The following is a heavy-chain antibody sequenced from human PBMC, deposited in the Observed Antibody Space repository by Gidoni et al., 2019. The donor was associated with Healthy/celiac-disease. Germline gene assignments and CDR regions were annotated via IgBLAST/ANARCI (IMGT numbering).Heavy chain of an antibody. CDR2: ISWNSGSI. CDR3: AKDLVYGGSYYNY. V-gene: IGHV3-9*01. CDR1: GFTFDDYA. Sequence: GESGGGLVQPGRSLRLSCAASGFTFDDYAMHWVRQAPGKGLEWVSGISWNSGSIGYADSVKGRFTISRDNAKNSLYLQMNSLRAEDTALYYCAKDLVYGGSYYNYWGQGTLVTVSS. D-gene: IGHD1-26*01. J-gene: IGHJ4*02.